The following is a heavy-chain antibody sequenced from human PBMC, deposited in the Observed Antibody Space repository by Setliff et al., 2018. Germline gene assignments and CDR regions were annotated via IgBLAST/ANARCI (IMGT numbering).Heavy chain of an antibody. CDR3: ARGYCDGIGCPAPLYYFDS. D-gene: IGHD2-21*01. CDR1: GGTFSNSA. V-gene: IGHV1-18*03. CDR2: ISAYNGNT. Sequence: ASVKVSCKAFGGTFSNSAINWVRQAPGQGLEWMGWISAYNGNTDYAQKLQDRVTFTRDTFAETAYMELRSLTSDDMAVYYCARGYCDGIGCPAPLYYFDSWGQGTLVTVSS. J-gene: IGHJ4*02.